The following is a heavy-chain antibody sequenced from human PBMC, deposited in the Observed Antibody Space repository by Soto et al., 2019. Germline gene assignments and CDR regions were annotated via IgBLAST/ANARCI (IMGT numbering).Heavy chain of an antibody. D-gene: IGHD3-9*01. J-gene: IGHJ4*02. CDR3: ARGANTYYDILTGNFDY. CDR1: GYTFTSYA. CDR2: INAGNGNT. Sequence: QVPLVQSGAEVKKPGASVKVSCKASGYTFTSYAMHWVRQAPGQRLEWMGWINAGNGNTKYSQKFQGRVTITRDTSASTAYMELSSLRSEDTAVYYCARGANTYYDILTGNFDYWGQGTLVTVSS. V-gene: IGHV1-3*01.